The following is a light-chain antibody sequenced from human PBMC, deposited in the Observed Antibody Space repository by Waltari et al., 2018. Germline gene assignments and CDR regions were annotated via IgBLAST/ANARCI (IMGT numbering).Light chain of an antibody. J-gene: IGKJ2*01. Sequence: EILLTQSPATLSLSPGERATLSCSASQSVSTYLVWYQQKPGQAPRLLIYDASNRATGIPARFSGSGSGKDFTLTISGLEPEDSAVYYCQQRSNWPRTFGQGTNLEIK. CDR1: QSVSTY. CDR2: DAS. V-gene: IGKV3-11*01. CDR3: QQRSNWPRT.